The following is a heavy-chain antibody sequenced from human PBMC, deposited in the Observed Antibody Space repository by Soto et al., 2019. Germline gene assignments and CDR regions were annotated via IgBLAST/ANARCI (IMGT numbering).Heavy chain of an antibody. CDR1: GYTFTSYG. D-gene: IGHD6-13*01. J-gene: IGHJ6*02. CDR3: ARVRGGIAAAGSTVYYYYYGMDV. V-gene: IGHV1-2*04. CDR2: INPNSGGT. Sequence: ASVKVSCKASGYTFTSYGISWVRQAPGQGLEWIGWINPNSGGTNYAQKFQGWVTMTRDTSISTAYMEMSRLRSDDTAVYYCARVRGGIAAAGSTVYYYYYGMDVWGQGTTVTVSS.